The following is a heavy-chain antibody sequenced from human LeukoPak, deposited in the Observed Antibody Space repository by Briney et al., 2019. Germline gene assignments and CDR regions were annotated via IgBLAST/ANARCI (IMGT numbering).Heavy chain of an antibody. CDR2: SGRGGGT. CDR3: ARGYCSGGSCSSGYWFDP. CDR1: GFTFSSYG. Sequence: GGSLRLSCAASGFTFSSYGMSWVRQAPGKGLEWVSTSGRGGGTYYADSVKGRFTISRDNSKNTLYLQMNSLRAEDTAVYYCARGYCSGGSCSSGYWFDPWGQGTLVTVSS. J-gene: IGHJ5*02. D-gene: IGHD2-15*01. V-gene: IGHV3-23*01.